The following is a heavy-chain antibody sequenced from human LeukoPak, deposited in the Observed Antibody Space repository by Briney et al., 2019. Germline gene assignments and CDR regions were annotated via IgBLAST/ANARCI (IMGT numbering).Heavy chain of an antibody. CDR1: GGSISSSSDY. V-gene: IGHV4-39*07. CDR3: AREGLYGDYVWSLDY. D-gene: IGHD4-17*01. J-gene: IGHJ4*02. CDR2: IYYSEST. Sequence: PSETLSLTCSVSGGSISSSSDYWGWIRQPPGKGLEWMGSIYYSESTNYNPSLKSRVTISVDTSKNQFSLKLSSVTAADTAVYYCAREGLYGDYVWSLDYWGQGTLVTVSS.